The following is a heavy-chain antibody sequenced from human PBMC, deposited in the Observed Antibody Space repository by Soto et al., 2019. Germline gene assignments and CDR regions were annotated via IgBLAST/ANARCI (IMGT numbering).Heavy chain of an antibody. CDR2: IWYDGSIK. J-gene: IGHJ6*02. Sequence: PGGSLRLSCAASGFTFSTYGMHWVRQIPGKGLQWVAIIWYDGSIKYYADSVKGRFTISRDNSKNTLYLQMNSLRDEDTAVYYCARIDCTGNNCNPYYHYGMDVWGRGTTVTVSS. CDR1: GFTFSTYG. V-gene: IGHV3-33*01. D-gene: IGHD2-8*02. CDR3: ARIDCTGNNCNPYYHYGMDV.